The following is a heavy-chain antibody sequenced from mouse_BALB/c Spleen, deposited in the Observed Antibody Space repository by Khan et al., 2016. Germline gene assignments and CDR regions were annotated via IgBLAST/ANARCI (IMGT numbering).Heavy chain of an antibody. Sequence: EVQLVESGGGLVQPGGSLKLSCAASGFDFSGYWMSWVRQAPGKGLEWIGEISPDSSTINYTPSLKDKFIISRDNAKNTLYLQMNKVRSEDTALXYCARPVYTRAMDFWGQGTSVTVSS. J-gene: IGHJ4*01. CDR3: ARPVYTRAMDF. V-gene: IGHV4-1*02. CDR2: ISPDSSTI. CDR1: GFDFSGYW.